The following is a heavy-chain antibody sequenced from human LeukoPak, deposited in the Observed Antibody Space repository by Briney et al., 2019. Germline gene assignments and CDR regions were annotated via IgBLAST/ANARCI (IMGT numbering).Heavy chain of an antibody. J-gene: IGHJ4*02. CDR1: GGTFSSYA. V-gene: IGHV1-69*13. CDR3: AREGIVTTYSKCLDY. CDR2: IIPIFGTA. Sequence: SVKVSCKASGGTFSSYAISWVRQAPGQGLEWMGGIIPIFGTANYAQKFQGRVTITADESTSTAYMELSSLRSEDTAVYYCAREGIVTTYSKCLDYWGQGTLVTVSS. D-gene: IGHD4-11*01.